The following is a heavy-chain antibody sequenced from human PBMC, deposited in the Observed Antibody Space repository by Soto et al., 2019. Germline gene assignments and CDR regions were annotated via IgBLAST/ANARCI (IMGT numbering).Heavy chain of an antibody. J-gene: IGHJ3*02. CDR3: ARGLIAVAADAFDI. D-gene: IGHD6-19*01. CDR1: GYSISSGYY. Sequence: SETLSLTCAVSGYSISSGYYWGWIRQPPGKGLEWIGSIYHSGSTYYNPSLKSRVTISVDTSKNQFSLKLSSVTAADTAVYYCARGLIAVAADAFDIWGQGTRVTVS. CDR2: IYHSGST. V-gene: IGHV4-38-2*01.